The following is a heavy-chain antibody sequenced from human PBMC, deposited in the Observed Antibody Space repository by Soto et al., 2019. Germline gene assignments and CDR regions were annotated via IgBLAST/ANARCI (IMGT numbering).Heavy chain of an antibody. CDR1: GGSFSGYY. CDR3: ARGRDYGDYVVDWHFDL. Sequence: RSLTCAVYGGSFSGYYWSWIRQPPGKGLEWIGYIYYSGSTNYNPSLKSRVTISVDTSKNQFSLKLSSVTAADTAVYYCARGRDYGDYVVDWHFDLWGRGTLVTVS. V-gene: IGHV4-59*01. CDR2: IYYSGST. J-gene: IGHJ2*01. D-gene: IGHD4-17*01.